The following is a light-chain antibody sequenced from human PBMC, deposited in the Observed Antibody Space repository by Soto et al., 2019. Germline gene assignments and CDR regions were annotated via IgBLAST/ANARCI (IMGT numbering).Light chain of an antibody. CDR2: EVT. CDR3: SSYAGSNNFV. J-gene: IGLJ1*01. Sequence: QSALTQPPSASGFPGQSVTISCTGTSSDVGYYDYVSWYQQNPGKAPKLVIYEVTKRPSGVPDRVSASKSGNTASLTVSVLRAEDEADYYCSSYAGSNNFVFGSGTKVTVL. V-gene: IGLV2-8*01. CDR1: SSDVGYYDY.